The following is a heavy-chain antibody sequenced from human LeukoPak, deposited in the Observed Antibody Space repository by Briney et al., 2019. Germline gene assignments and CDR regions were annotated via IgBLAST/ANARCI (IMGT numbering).Heavy chain of an antibody. V-gene: IGHV3-21*01. CDR3: ARDRHYYDSSGYYYPMDY. CDR2: ISSSSSYI. D-gene: IGHD3-22*01. CDR1: GFTFSSYS. J-gene: IGHJ4*02. Sequence: TGGSLRLSCAASGFTFSSYSMNWVRQAPGKGLEWVSSISSSSSYIYYADSVKGRFTISRDNAKNSLYLQMNSLRAEDTAVYYCARDRHYYDSSGYYYPMDYWGQGTLVTVSS.